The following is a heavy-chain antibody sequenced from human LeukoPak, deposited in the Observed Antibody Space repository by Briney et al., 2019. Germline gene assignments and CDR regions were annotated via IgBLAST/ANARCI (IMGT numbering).Heavy chain of an antibody. D-gene: IGHD1-26*01. CDR1: GFTFSNYA. V-gene: IGHV3-30*04. J-gene: IGHJ4*02. CDR3: AGDRGGYFWGVLDY. Sequence: PGGSLRLSCVASGFTFSNYAMGWVRQAPGKGLEWLAVISFDGSNKYYADSVKGRFTISRDNSKNKVYLQMNSLRAEDTAVYYLAGDRGGYFWGVLDYWGQGTLVNVSS. CDR2: ISFDGSNK.